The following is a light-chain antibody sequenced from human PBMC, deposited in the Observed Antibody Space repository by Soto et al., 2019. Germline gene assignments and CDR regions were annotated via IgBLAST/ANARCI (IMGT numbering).Light chain of an antibody. CDR2: TTS. J-gene: IGKJ1*01. V-gene: IGKV1-12*01. CDR1: QGISSW. CDR3: HRASRFPPT. Sequence: DIQMTQSPASVSASVGDRVTITCRASQGISSWLAWYQQKPGKAPELLIYTTSSLESGVPSRFSGSGSGTDFTLTISGLQPEDCASYYWHRASRFPPTFGQGMEVEIK.